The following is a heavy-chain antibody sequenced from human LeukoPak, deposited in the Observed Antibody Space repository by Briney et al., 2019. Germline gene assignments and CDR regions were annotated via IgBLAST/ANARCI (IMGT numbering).Heavy chain of an antibody. CDR1: GGTFSIYA. CDR2: IIPIFGTA. Sequence: SVKVSCKASGGTFSIYAISWVRQAPGQGLEWMGGIIPIFGTANYAQKFQGRVTITADKSTSTAYMELSSLRSEDTAVYYCARYSGYDYLRWFDPWGQGTLVTVSS. J-gene: IGHJ5*02. D-gene: IGHD5-12*01. V-gene: IGHV1-69*06. CDR3: ARYSGYDYLRWFDP.